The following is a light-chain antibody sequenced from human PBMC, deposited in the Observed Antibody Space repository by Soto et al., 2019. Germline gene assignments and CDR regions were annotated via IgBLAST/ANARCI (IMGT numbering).Light chain of an antibody. V-gene: IGLV1-40*01. J-gene: IGLJ2*01. Sequence: QSVLTQPPSVSGAPGQRVTISCTGSSSNIGAGYDVHWYQQLPGTAPKLLIYNNSNRPSGVPDRFSGSKSGTSASLAITGLQAEDEADYYCQSYDSSLSAHVVFGGGTQLTVL. CDR1: SSNIGAGYD. CDR3: QSYDSSLSAHVV. CDR2: NNS.